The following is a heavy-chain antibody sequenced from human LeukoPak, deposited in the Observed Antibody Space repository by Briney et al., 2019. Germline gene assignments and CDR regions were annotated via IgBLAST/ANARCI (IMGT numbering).Heavy chain of an antibody. D-gene: IGHD6-19*01. V-gene: IGHV3-13*01. CDR2: IGTAGDT. Sequence: PGGSLRLSCAASGFTFSSYDMHWVRQATGKGLEWVSAIGTAGDTYYPGSVKGRFTISRENAKNSLYLQMNSLRAGDTAVYYCAREGYSSDSWGMDVWGQGTTVTVSS. CDR3: AREGYSSDSWGMDV. CDR1: GFTFSSYD. J-gene: IGHJ6*02.